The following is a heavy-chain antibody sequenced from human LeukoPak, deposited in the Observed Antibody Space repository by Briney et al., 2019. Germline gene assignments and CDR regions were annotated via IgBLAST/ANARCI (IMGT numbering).Heavy chain of an antibody. Sequence: PSETLSLTCAVYAGSFSGYYWTWIRQPPGKGLEWIGEINHSGSTNYNPSLKSRVTISVDTSKNQCSLKLSSVTAADTAVYYCATRLDCSSTTCYGGGMDVWGQGTTVTVSS. D-gene: IGHD2-2*01. CDR3: ATRLDCSSTTCYGGGMDV. J-gene: IGHJ6*02. CDR1: AGSFSGYY. CDR2: INHSGST. V-gene: IGHV4-34*01.